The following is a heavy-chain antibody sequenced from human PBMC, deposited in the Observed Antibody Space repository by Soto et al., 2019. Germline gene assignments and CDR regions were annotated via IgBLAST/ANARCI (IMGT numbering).Heavy chain of an antibody. CDR3: ARRYSSGFDS. V-gene: IGHV4-31*03. D-gene: IGHD6-19*01. J-gene: IGHJ4*02. CDR2: IYYSGST. CDR1: GGSISSGGYY. Sequence: QVQLQESGPGLVKPSQTLSLTCTVSGGSISSGGYYWSWIRQHPGKGLEWIGYIYYSGSTSYNPSLKSRVTLAVDTSKSQFSLKLSSVTAADPAVYSCARRYSSGFDSWGQGTLVTVSS.